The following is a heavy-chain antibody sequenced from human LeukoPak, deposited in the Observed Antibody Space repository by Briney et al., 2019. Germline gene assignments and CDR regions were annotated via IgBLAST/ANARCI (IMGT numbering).Heavy chain of an antibody. J-gene: IGHJ5*02. D-gene: IGHD1-26*01. V-gene: IGHV3-73*01. CDR3: TRDSGTYNWFDP. CDR1: GFTFSGSA. CDR2: IDKKDKGYATAT. Sequence: GGSLKLSCAASGFTFSGSAIHWVRQSSGKGLEWVGQIDKKDKGYATATAYAASVRGRFTISRDDSINTAYLQMKSLKTEDTALYYCTRDSGTYNWFDPWGQGTLVTVSS.